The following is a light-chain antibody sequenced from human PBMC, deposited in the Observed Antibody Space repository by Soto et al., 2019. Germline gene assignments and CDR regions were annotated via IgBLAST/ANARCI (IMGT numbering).Light chain of an antibody. CDR3: QQTYTVPYT. Sequence: DIQMTQSPSSLSASVGDRVTITCRASQSIERYLNWYQQKSGKAPKFLMYATSHLQSGVPSRFSGSGSGTEFTLTISGLXXXXXXXYYCQQTYTVPYTFGQGTKLEIE. CDR1: QSIERY. J-gene: IGKJ2*01. V-gene: IGKV1-39*01. CDR2: ATS.